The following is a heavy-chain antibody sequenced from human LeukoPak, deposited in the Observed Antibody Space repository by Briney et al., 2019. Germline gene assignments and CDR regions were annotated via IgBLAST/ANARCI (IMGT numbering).Heavy chain of an antibody. V-gene: IGHV3-20*01. Sequence: GGSLRLSCAAPGFTFSSYSMNWVRQAPGKGLEWVSGINWNGGSTGYADSVKGRFTISRDNAKNSLYLQMNSLRAEDTALYHCARVPGAYAILDYWGQGTLVTVSS. D-gene: IGHD2-8*01. CDR3: ARVPGAYAILDY. J-gene: IGHJ4*02. CDR1: GFTFSSYS. CDR2: INWNGGST.